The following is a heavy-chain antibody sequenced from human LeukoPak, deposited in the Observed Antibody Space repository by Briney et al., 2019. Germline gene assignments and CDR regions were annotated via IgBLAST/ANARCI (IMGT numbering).Heavy chain of an antibody. CDR1: GFIFNSHS. D-gene: IGHD1-26*01. CDR3: ARDKLVGPTQFDY. Sequence: AGGSLRLSCAASGFIFNSHSMNWVRQAPGKGLEWVSSISSTSSYIYYADSVKSRFTISRDNAKNSLYLQMNSLRAEDTAVYYCARDKLVGPTQFDYWGQGTLVTVS. CDR2: ISSTSSYI. J-gene: IGHJ4*02. V-gene: IGHV3-21*01.